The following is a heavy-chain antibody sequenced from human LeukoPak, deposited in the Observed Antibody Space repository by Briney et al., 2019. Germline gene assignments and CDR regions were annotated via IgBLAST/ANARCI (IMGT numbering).Heavy chain of an antibody. CDR1: GFTFSSYS. CDR3: ARDGAEEWELPRPDSEAVYYYYMDV. D-gene: IGHD1-26*01. V-gene: IGHV3-21*01. Sequence: PGGSLRLSCAASGFTFSSYSMNWVRQAPGKGLEWVSSISSSSSYIYYADSVKGRFTISRDNAKNSLYLQMNSLRAEDTAVYYCARDGAEEWELPRPDSEAVYYYYMDVWGKGTTVTISS. CDR2: ISSSSSYI. J-gene: IGHJ6*03.